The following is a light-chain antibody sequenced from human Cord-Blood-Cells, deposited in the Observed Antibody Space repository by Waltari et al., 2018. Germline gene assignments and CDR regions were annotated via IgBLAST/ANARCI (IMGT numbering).Light chain of an antibody. CDR2: DVS. CDR1: SSDVGGYNY. Sequence: QSALTQPRSVSGSPGQSVTISCTGTSSDVGGYNYVSWYQQHPGKAPKLMIYDVSKRPSGVPERFAGSKSGNTASLTISGLQAEDEADYYCCSYAGSYVVFGGGTKLTVL. V-gene: IGLV2-11*01. CDR3: CSYAGSYVV. J-gene: IGLJ2*01.